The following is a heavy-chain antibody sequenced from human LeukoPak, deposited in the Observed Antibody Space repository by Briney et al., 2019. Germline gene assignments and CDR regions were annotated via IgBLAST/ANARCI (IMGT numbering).Heavy chain of an antibody. J-gene: IGHJ4*02. CDR3: AKAGLWFGELPVSFDY. V-gene: IGHV3-30*18. CDR2: ISYDGSNK. D-gene: IGHD3-10*01. Sequence: GGSLRLSCAASGFTFSSYWMTWVRQAPGKGLEWVAVISYDGSNKYYADSVKGRFTISRDNSKNTLYLQMNSLRAEDTAVYYCAKAGLWFGELPVSFDYWGQGTLVTVSS. CDR1: GFTFSSYW.